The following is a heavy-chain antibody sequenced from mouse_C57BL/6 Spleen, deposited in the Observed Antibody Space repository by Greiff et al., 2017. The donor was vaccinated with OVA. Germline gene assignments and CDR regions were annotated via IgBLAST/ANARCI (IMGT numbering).Heavy chain of an antibody. J-gene: IGHJ3*01. D-gene: IGHD2-4*01. CDR2: ISDGGSYT. CDR1: GFTFSSYA. CDR3: ARDYDYLPAFAY. Sequence: DVKLVESGGGLVKPGGSLKLSCAASGFTFSSYAMSWVRQTPEKRLEWVATISDGGSYTYYPDNVKGRFTISRDNAKNNLYLQMSHLKSEDTAMYYCARDYDYLPAFAYWGQGTLVTVSA. V-gene: IGHV5-4*01.